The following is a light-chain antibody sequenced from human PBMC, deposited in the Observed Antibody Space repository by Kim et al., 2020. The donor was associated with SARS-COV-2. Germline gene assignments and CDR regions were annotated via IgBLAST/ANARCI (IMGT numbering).Light chain of an antibody. CDR1: SLGDRF. V-gene: IGLV3-1*01. CDR2: QDN. J-gene: IGLJ3*02. CDR3: QAWDRGSAV. Sequence: SSELTQPPSVSVSPGQTASVTCSGDSLGDRFIFWYQQKPGQSPVVVIYQDNKRPSGIPERFSGSNSGNTAALTIRETQAMDEADYYCQAWDRGSAVFGGG.